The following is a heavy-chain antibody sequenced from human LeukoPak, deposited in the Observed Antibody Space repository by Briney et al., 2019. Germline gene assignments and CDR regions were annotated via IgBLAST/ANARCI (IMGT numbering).Heavy chain of an antibody. CDR3: ARNLRYYYYYGMDV. J-gene: IGHJ6*02. CDR1: GGTFSSYA. CDR2: ITPILGIA. Sequence: SVKVSCKASGGTFSSYAISWVRQAPGQGLEWMGRITPILGIANYAQKFQGRVTITADKSTSTAYMELSSLRSEDTAVYYCARNLRYYYYYGMDVWGQGTTVTVSS. V-gene: IGHV1-69*04.